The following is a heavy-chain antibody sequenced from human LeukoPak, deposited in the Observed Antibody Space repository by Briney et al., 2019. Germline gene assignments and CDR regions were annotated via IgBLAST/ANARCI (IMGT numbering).Heavy chain of an antibody. CDR1: GFIFSDYG. J-gene: IGHJ6*03. Sequence: GGSLRLSCAASGFIFSDYGIHWVRQAPGKGLEWVSSISSSSSYIYYADSVKGRFTISRDNAKNSLYLQMNSLRAEDTAVYYCARVDDYYYYMDVWGKGTTVTVSS. D-gene: IGHD2-2*03. CDR3: ARVDDYYYYMDV. V-gene: IGHV3-21*01. CDR2: ISSSSSYI.